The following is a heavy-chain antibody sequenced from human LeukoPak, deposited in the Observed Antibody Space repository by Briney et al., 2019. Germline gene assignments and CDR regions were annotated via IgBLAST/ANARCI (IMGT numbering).Heavy chain of an antibody. J-gene: IGHJ5*02. V-gene: IGHV3-23*01. CDR3: AKDLTQVSSSFWFDP. D-gene: IGHD6-13*01. CDR1: GFTFSSYA. CDR2: ISGSGDIT. Sequence: PGGSLRLSCAASGFTFSSYAMSWVRQAPGKGLEWVSAISGSGDITYYADSVKGRFTISRDNSKKTLYLQMNSLRAEDTAVYYCAKDLTQVSSSFWFDPWGQGTLVTVSS.